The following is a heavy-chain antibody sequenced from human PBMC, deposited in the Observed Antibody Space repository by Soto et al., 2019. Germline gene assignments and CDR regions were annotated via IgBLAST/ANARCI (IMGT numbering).Heavy chain of an antibody. D-gene: IGHD6-25*01. CDR3: GRGGRIVAAASVD. Sequence: EVQLVESGGGLVQPGGSLRLSCAVSGLTFSNYWMNWVRQAPGKGLVWVTRINSDGSSTAYADSVKGRFTISRDNARNTLYLEMHSLRAEDTALYYCGRGGRIVAAASVDWGQGTLVTVSS. J-gene: IGHJ4*02. CDR2: INSDGSST. V-gene: IGHV3-74*03. CDR1: GLTFSNYW.